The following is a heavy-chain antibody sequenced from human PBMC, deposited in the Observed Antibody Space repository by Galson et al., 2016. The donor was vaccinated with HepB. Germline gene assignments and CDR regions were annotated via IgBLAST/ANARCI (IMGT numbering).Heavy chain of an antibody. J-gene: IGHJ4*02. D-gene: IGHD2-21*02. Sequence: SLRLSCAASGFTLNIYTMYWVRQAPGKGLEWVAVISYDGKKKYIADSLKGRFTISSDNSKSTVYLQMNSLRAEDTAVYYCARGAGAVMTVIYFDYWGQGAPVTVSS. CDR3: ARGAGAVMTVIYFDY. V-gene: IGHV3-30*04. CDR1: GFTLNIYT. CDR2: ISYDGKKK.